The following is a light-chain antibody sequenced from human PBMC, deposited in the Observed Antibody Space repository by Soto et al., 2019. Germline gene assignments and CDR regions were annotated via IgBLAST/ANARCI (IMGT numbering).Light chain of an antibody. CDR1: SVDVGDNNC. V-gene: IGLV2-14*01. CDR2: DVT. CDR3: SSYTSSSTLYV. Sequence: QSALTQPASVSGSPGQSITISCTGTSVDVGDNNCVSWYQQHPGKAPKLMIYDVTHRPSGISNRFSGSKSGNTASLTISGLQAEDEADYYCSSYTSSSTLYVFRTGTKVTVL. J-gene: IGLJ1*01.